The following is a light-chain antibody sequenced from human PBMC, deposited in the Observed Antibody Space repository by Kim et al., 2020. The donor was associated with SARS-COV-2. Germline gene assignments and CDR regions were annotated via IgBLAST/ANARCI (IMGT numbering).Light chain of an antibody. Sequence: QLVLTQPPSASGTPGQGVTISCSGSSSNIGINTVSWYQQIPGTAPKLLIRSHNERPSGVPDRFSGSKSGTSASLAISGLQSEDEADYYCQAWDDSLNGRVFGGGTQLTVL. CDR2: SHN. CDR1: SSNIGINT. J-gene: IGLJ3*02. CDR3: QAWDDSLNGRV. V-gene: IGLV1-44*01.